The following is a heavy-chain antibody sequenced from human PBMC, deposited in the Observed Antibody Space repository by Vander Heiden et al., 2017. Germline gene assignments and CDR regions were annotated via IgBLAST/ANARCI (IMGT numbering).Heavy chain of an antibody. CDR2: IRSKAYGGTT. Sequence: EVQLVESGGGLVKPGRSLRLACTASGFTFGAYAVSWFRQAPGKGLEWVGFIRSKAYGGTTEYAASVKGRFTISRDDSKSIAYLQMNSLKTEDTAVYYCTRGPQDRYCSGGSCYSGYWGQGTLVTVSS. V-gene: IGHV3-49*05. J-gene: IGHJ4*02. D-gene: IGHD2-15*01. CDR3: TRGPQDRYCSGGSCYSGY. CDR1: GFTFGAYA.